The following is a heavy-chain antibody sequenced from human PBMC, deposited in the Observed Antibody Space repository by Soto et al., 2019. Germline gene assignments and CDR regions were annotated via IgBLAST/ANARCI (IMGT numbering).Heavy chain of an antibody. V-gene: IGHV1-18*04. CDR1: GYTFTSYG. Sequence: ASVKVSCKASGYTFTSYGISWVRQAPGQGLEWMGWISAYNGNTNYAQKLQGRVTMTTDTSTSTAYMELRSLRSDDTAVYYCARYLHSSGCYNPFDHWGQVXLVTVSS. CDR2: ISAYNGNT. J-gene: IGHJ5*02. CDR3: ARYLHSSGCYNPFDH. D-gene: IGHD6-19*01.